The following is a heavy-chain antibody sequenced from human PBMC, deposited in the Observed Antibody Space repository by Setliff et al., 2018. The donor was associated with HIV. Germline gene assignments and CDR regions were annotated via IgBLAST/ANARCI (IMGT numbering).Heavy chain of an antibody. J-gene: IGHJ4*02. D-gene: IGHD3-22*01. CDR2: INAGNGNT. V-gene: IGHV1-3*01. CDR3: ARDSDGVKVPYYYDSSGYYYHY. CDR1: GYTFTDYA. Sequence: ASVKVSCKASGYTFTDYAIYWMRQAPGQRLEWLGWINAGNGNTEYSQNFQGRVTISRDTSASTAYMELSSLRSEDTAVYYCARDSDGVKVPYYYDSSGYYYHYWGQGALVTVSS.